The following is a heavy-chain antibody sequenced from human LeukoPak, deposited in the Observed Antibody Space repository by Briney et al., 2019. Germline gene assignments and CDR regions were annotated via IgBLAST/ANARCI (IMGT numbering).Heavy chain of an antibody. D-gene: IGHD2-2*01. CDR2: IYHSGST. CDR1: GYSISSGYY. Sequence: SETLSLTCTVSGYSISSGYYWGWIRQPPGKGLEWIGSIYHSGSTYYNPSLKSRVTISVDTSKNQFSLKLSSVTAADTAVYYWAKKMYQPPTFCHRGQGTLVTVSS. CDR3: AKKMYQPPTFCH. J-gene: IGHJ4*02. V-gene: IGHV4-38-2*02.